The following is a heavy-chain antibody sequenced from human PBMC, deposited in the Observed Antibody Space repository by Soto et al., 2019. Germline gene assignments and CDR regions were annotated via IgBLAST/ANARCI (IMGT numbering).Heavy chain of an antibody. CDR2: ISHSGT. CDR1: GESFSGYY. J-gene: IGHJ4*02. Sequence: SETVSLTCAVYGESFSGYYWSWIRQPPGKGLEWIGEISHSGTNYNPSLKSRVTISVDTSKNQFSLKLSSVTAADTAVYYCARRSVTIFGVVTGGLDSWGQGTLVTVSS. V-gene: IGHV4-34*01. D-gene: IGHD3-3*01. CDR3: ARRSVTIFGVVTGGLDS.